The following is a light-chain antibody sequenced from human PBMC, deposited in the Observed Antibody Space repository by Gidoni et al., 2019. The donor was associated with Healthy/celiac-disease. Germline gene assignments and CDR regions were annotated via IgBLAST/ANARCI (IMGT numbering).Light chain of an antibody. CDR2: AAA. Sequence: LQMTQSPSSLSASVGDRVTITCRASQSISSYLNWYQQKPGKAPKLLIYAAASLQSGVPSRFSGSGSGTDFTLTISSLKPEDFATYYCQQGYSTPGTFGQGTKSGDQT. V-gene: IGKV1-39*01. CDR1: QSISSY. CDR3: QQGYSTPGT. J-gene: IGKJ2*01.